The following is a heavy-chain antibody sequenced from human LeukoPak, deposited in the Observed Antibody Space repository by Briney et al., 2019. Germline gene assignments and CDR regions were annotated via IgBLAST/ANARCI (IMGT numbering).Heavy chain of an antibody. V-gene: IGHV1-69*04. CDR2: IIPIFGIA. D-gene: IGHD2-8*01. Sequence: ASVKVSCKASGGTFSSYAISWVRQAPGQGLEWMGRIIPIFGIANYAQKFQGRVTITAVKSTSTAYMELSSLRSEDTAVYYCARELTSGVCADRTYGMDVWGQGTTVTGSS. J-gene: IGHJ6*02. CDR3: ARELTSGVCADRTYGMDV. CDR1: GGTFSSYA.